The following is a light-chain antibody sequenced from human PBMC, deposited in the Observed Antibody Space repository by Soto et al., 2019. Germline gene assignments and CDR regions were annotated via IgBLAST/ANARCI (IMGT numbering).Light chain of an antibody. CDR3: TSYTTSSTVA. CDR2: EVS. CDR1: SSDVGGYKF. V-gene: IGLV2-14*01. J-gene: IGLJ2*01. Sequence: QSALTQPASVSASPGQSITISCTGTSSDVGGYKFVSWYQHHPGKAPKLMIYEVSNRPSGVSNRFSGSKSGNTASLTISGLQAVDEADYYCTSYTTSSTVAFGGGTQLTVL.